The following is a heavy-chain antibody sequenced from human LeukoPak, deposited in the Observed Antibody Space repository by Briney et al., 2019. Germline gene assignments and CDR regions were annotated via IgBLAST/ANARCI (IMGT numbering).Heavy chain of an antibody. CDR2: ISGSGGST. CDR1: GFTFSSYA. V-gene: IGHV3-23*01. CDR3: AKEEGASGYPGWYYFDY. Sequence: PGGSLRLSCAASGFTFSSYAMSWVRQAPGKGLEWVSAISGSGGSTYYADSVKGRFTISRDNSKHTLYLQMNSLRAEDTAVYYCAKEEGASGYPGWYYFDYWGQGTLVTVSS. D-gene: IGHD3-22*01. J-gene: IGHJ4*02.